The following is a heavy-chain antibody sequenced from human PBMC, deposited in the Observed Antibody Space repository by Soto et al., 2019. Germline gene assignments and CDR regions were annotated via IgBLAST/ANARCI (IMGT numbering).Heavy chain of an antibody. CDR3: ARPLRPWYSYYAMDV. V-gene: IGHV4-39*01. Sequence: QLQLQESGPGLLKPSETLSLTCTVSGGSISSRGYYWGWIRQPPGKGLEWIGNIYHSGSTNYNPSLKSRVTISVDTSTNQFSLKLSSVTAADTAVYYCARPLRPWYSYYAMDVWGQGTTVTVSS. CDR1: GGSISSRGYY. D-gene: IGHD2-21*02. CDR2: IYHSGST. J-gene: IGHJ6*02.